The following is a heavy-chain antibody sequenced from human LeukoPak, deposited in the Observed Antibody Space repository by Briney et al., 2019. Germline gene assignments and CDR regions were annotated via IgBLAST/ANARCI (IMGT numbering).Heavy chain of an antibody. V-gene: IGHV3-21*01. CDR1: GFTFSSYS. Sequence: GGSLRLSCAASGFTFSSYSMNWVRQAPGKGLEGVSSISSSSSYIYYADSVKGRFTISRDNAKNSLYLQMNSLRAEDTAVYYCARVYTLMVNWFERWGQGNLGTVSS. CDR3: ARVYTLMVNWFER. CDR2: ISSSSSYI. J-gene: IGHJ5*02. D-gene: IGHD3-10*01.